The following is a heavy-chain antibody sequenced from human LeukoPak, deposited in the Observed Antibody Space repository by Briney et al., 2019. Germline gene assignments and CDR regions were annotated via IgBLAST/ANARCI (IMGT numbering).Heavy chain of an antibody. D-gene: IGHD3-22*01. V-gene: IGHV1-46*01. J-gene: IGHJ5*02. Sequence: ASVKVSCKASGGTFSSYAISWVRQAPGQGLEWMGIINPSSGSTSYAQKFQGRVTMTRDTSTSTVYLELSRLRSEDTAVYFCARVVPRYYDTSGANWFDPWGQGTLVTVSS. CDR1: GGTFSSYA. CDR2: INPSSGST. CDR3: ARVVPRYYDTSGANWFDP.